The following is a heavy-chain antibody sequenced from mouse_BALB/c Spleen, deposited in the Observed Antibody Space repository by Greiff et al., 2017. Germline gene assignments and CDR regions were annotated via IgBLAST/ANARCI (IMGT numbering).Heavy chain of an antibody. D-gene: IGHD2-4*01. CDR3: TRLFLYDYGDYYAMDY. CDR2: INPSNGGT. CDR1: GYTFTSYY. Sequence: QVHVKQSGAELVKPGASVKLSCKASGYTFTSYYMYWVKQRPGQGLEWIGEINPSNGGTNFNEKFKSKATLTVDKSSSTAYMQLSSLTSEDSAVYYCTRLFLYDYGDYYAMDYWGQGTSVTVSS. J-gene: IGHJ4*01. V-gene: IGHV1S81*02.